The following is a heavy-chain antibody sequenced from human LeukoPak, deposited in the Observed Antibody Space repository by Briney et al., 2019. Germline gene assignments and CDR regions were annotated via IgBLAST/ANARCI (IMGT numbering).Heavy chain of an antibody. Sequence: GGSLRLSCAASGFTFSSYAMSWVRQAPGKGLEWVSYISGSSKTIYYADSVKGRFTTSRDNAKNSLYLQMNSLRAEDTAVYYCARDTAYAFDIWGQGTMVTVSS. CDR3: ARDTAYAFDI. V-gene: IGHV3-48*01. J-gene: IGHJ3*02. D-gene: IGHD2-21*02. CDR1: GFTFSSYA. CDR2: ISGSSKTI.